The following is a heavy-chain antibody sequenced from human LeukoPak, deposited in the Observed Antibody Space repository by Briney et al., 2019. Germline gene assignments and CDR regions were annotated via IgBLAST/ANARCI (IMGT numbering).Heavy chain of an antibody. J-gene: IGHJ4*02. V-gene: IGHV3-21*01. Sequence: GGSPRLSCAASRFXFSTYTINWVRQAPGKGLEWVSSISSSSSYIYYADSVKGRFTISRDNAKNSLYLQMNTLRAGDTAVYYCARDRTTVTTFDYWGQGTLVTVSS. CDR3: ARDRTTVTTFDY. CDR2: ISSSSSYI. CDR1: RFXFSTYT. D-gene: IGHD4-17*01.